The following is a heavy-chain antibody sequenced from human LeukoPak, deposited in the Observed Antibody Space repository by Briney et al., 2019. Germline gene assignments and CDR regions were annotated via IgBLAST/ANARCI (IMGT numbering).Heavy chain of an antibody. CDR3: ARRLTQYDCFDP. D-gene: IGHD4-11*01. CDR2: TYYRSTWYN. V-gene: IGHV6-1*01. Sequence: SQSLSLTCAISGDSVSSNSVTWNWNRQSPSRGLEWLGRTYYRSTWYNDYAVSVRGRITVNPDTSKNQFSLHLNSVTPEDTAVYYCARRLTQYDCFDPWGQGILVTVSS. J-gene: IGHJ5*02. CDR1: GDSVSSNSVT.